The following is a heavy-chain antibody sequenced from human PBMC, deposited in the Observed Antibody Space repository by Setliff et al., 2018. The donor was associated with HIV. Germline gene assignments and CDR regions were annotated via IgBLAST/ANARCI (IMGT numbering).Heavy chain of an antibody. CDR1: GFTFNDYY. J-gene: IGHJ6*03. D-gene: IGHD2-2*01. CDR2: IGGSGGTDI. V-gene: IGHV3-11*01. CDR3: ARYARVSSNYYYYYYMDV. Sequence: GGSLRLSCAVSGFTFNDYYMSWIRQAPGKGLEYISYIGGSGGTDIKYADSVKGRFTISRDTAKNSLYLQMNSLRAEDTAVYYCARYARVSSNYYYYYYMDVWGKGTTVTVSS.